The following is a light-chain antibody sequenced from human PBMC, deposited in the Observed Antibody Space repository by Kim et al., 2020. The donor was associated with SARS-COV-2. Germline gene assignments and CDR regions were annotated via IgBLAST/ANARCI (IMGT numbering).Light chain of an antibody. CDR1: QSIKTIY. CDR3: QQYRDSPWT. Sequence: LSPGERATLSCRASQSIKTIYLAWYQQRPGQSPRLLIYDTSSRATGIPDRFSGSGSGTDFTLTISRLEPEDFAVYYCQQYRDSPWTFGQGTKLEI. V-gene: IGKV3-20*01. CDR2: DTS. J-gene: IGKJ1*01.